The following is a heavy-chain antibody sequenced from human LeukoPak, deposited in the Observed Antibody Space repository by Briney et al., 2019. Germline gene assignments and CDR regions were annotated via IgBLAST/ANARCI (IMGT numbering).Heavy chain of an antibody. D-gene: IGHD1-20*01. CDR1: EFTFGSYG. CDR3: AKGNWNLLVYFDY. CDR2: ISGSGGST. V-gene: IGHV3-23*01. J-gene: IGHJ4*02. Sequence: GGSLRLSCAASEFTFGSYGMSWVRQAPGKGLEWVSAISGSGGSTYYADSVKGRFTISRDNSKNTLYLQMNSLRAEDTAVYYCAKGNWNLLVYFDYWGQGTLVTVSS.